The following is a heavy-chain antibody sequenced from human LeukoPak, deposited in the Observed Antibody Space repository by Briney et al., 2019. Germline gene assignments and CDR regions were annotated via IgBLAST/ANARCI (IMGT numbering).Heavy chain of an antibody. V-gene: IGHV3-7*01. Sequence: PGGSLRLSCAASGFTFSSYWMSWVRQARGKGLEWVANINQDGSEKYYVDCVQGRFTISRDNANNSLYLEMNSLRADDRGVFYCATGVAALDYWGQGTLVTVSS. CDR2: INQDGSEK. CDR3: ATGVAALDY. CDR1: GFTFSSYW. D-gene: IGHD6-19*01. J-gene: IGHJ4*02.